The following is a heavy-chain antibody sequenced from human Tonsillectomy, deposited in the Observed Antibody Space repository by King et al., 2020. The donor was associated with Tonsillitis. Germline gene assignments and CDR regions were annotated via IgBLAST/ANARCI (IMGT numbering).Heavy chain of an antibody. D-gene: IGHD3-3*01. CDR2: IIPILGIA. Sequence: QLVQSGAEVKKPGSSVKVSCKASGGPFSSYAFSWVRQAPGQGLEWMGRIIPILGIANYAQKFQGRVTITADKSTSTAYMELSSLRSEDTSVYYCATGDFWDQYYYYMDVWGKGTTVTVSS. CDR1: GGPFSSYA. V-gene: IGHV1-69*09. J-gene: IGHJ6*03. CDR3: ATGDFWDQYYYYMDV.